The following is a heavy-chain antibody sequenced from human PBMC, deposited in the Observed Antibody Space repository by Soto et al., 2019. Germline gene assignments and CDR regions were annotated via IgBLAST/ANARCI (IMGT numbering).Heavy chain of an antibody. CDR3: APHDPGARFDP. V-gene: IGHV1-2*02. CDR1: GYSFTAYF. Sequence: GASVKVSCKAPGYSFTAYFMHWVRQAPGQGLEWMGWINPNNGATHYGLSFQGRVTMTRDTSISTAYMELSSLRSDDTAVYYCAPHDPGARFDPRGQGTLVTLSS. J-gene: IGHJ5*01. D-gene: IGHD1-1*01. CDR2: INPNNGAT.